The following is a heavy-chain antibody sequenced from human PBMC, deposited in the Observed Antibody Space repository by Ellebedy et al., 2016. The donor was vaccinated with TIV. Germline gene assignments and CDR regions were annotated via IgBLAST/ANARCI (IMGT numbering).Heavy chain of an antibody. CDR3: SRGPVRSDYDY. CDR2: ISSSGSAK. D-gene: IGHD6-6*01. V-gene: IGHV3-11*01. J-gene: IGHJ4*02. Sequence: GGSLRLXXAASGFTFSTYAMSWIRQAPGKGLEWLSYISSSGSAKYYGDSVKGRFTISRDNAQNSLYLQMNSLRAEDTAVYYCSRGPVRSDYDYWGQGTLVTVSS. CDR1: GFTFSTYA.